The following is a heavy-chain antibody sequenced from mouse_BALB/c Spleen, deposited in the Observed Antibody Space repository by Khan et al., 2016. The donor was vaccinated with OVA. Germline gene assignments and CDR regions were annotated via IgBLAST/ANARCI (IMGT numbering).Heavy chain of an antibody. J-gene: IGHJ3*01. V-gene: IGHV1S135*01. D-gene: IGHD3-3*01. CDR3: ARGTFDY. Sequence: EVQLQESGPELTKPGASVNISCKASGYSFTSYYIHWVKQSHGKSLEWIGYIDPFNGGTDYNQKFKGKATLTVDTSSNTAYMHLSSLTSEDSAVYYCARGTFDYWGQGTLVTVSA. CDR2: IDPFNGGT. CDR1: GYSFTSYY.